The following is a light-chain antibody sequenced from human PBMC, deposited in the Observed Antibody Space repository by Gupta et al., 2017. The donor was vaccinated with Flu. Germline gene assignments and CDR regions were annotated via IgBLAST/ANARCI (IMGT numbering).Light chain of an antibody. CDR1: SGINAGTSR. CDR2: YQSDADR. J-gene: IGLJ3*02. Sequence: QALLTQPSSLSASPGASASLTCTLRSGINAGTSRIYWYQQKPGSPPHDHLRYQSDADRQQGSGVPTRFSGVKAAAANAGILLFSGLQAEDDDDYYWTSWNSSAWVFGGGTKLTVL. CDR3: TSWNSSAWV. V-gene: IGLV5-45*02.